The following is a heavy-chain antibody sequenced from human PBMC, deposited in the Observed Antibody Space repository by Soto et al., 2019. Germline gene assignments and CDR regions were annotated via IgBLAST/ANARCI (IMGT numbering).Heavy chain of an antibody. J-gene: IGHJ6*02. Sequence: SETLSLTCTVSGGSVSSDTHYWSWIRQPPGKRLEWIGFIYSSGSTNYNPSLKSRVTMSVDTSKNQFSLKLRSVIVADTAVYQCARFVRSCSGATCYTRADVWGQGTTVTVSS. CDR3: ARFVRSCSGATCYTRADV. V-gene: IGHV4-61*01. CDR1: GGSVSSDTHY. D-gene: IGHD2-15*01. CDR2: IYSSGST.